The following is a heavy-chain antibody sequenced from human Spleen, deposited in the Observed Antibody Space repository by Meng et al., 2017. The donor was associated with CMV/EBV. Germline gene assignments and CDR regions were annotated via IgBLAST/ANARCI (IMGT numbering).Heavy chain of an antibody. CDR1: GFTFSSYW. CDR3: AREGDYYDRSGYYRLFDY. V-gene: IGHV3-7*01. Sequence: GESLKISCAASGFTFSSYWMSWVRQAPGKGLEWVANIKQDGSEKYYVDSVKGRVTISRDNAKKSVHLQMNSLRAEDTAVYYCAREGDYYDRSGYYRLFDYWGQGTLVTVSS. D-gene: IGHD3-22*01. CDR2: IKQDGSEK. J-gene: IGHJ4*02.